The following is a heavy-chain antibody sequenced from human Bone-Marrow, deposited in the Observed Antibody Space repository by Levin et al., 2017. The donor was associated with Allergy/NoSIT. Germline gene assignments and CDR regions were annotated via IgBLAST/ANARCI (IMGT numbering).Heavy chain of an antibody. V-gene: IGHV3-11*01. Sequence: GGSLRLSCAASGLRFSDFYMAWIRQVPGRRLEWVTYISSRSTTTFYIDSVKGRFVISRDNAKNSLFLDMNFLTVEDTATYFCAKLRFNPSVADFWGQGTVVTVSS. CDR3: AKLRFNPSVADF. D-gene: IGHD2-21*01. J-gene: IGHJ4*02. CDR2: ISSRSTTT. CDR1: GLRFSDFY.